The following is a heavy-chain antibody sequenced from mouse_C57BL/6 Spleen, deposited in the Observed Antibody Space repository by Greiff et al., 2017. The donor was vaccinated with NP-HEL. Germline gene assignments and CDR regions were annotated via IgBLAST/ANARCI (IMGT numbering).Heavy chain of an antibody. Sequence: QVQLKESGPELVKPGASVKISCKASGYAFSSSWMNWVKQRPGKGLEWIGRIYPGDGDTNYNGKFKGKATLTADKSSSTAYMQLSSLTSEDSAVYFCASLNWGHFDYWGQGTTLTVSS. CDR3: ASLNWGHFDY. CDR1: GYAFSSSW. D-gene: IGHD4-1*02. J-gene: IGHJ2*01. V-gene: IGHV1-82*01. CDR2: IYPGDGDT.